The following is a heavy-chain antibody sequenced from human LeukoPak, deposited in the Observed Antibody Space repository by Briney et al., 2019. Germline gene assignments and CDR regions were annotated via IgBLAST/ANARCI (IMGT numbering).Heavy chain of an antibody. CDR1: GFTFSSYA. D-gene: IGHD2-8*02. J-gene: IGHJ4*02. CDR3: ARDCCTSGPNTFDS. Sequence: GGSLRLSCAASGFTFSSYAMSWVRQAPGKGLEWVAKIKHTGSETHYVDSVKGRFTISRDNARNSLYLQMSSLRAEDTAIYYCARDCCTSGPNTFDSWGQGTLVTVSS. V-gene: IGHV3-7*03. CDR2: IKHTGSET.